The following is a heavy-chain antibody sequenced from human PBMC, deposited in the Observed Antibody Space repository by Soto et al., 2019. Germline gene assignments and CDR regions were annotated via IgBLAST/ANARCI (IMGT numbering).Heavy chain of an antibody. Sequence: PGGSLRLSCAASGFTFSDYYMSWIRQAPGKGLEWVSYISSSGSTIYYADSVKGRFTISRDNAKNSLYLQMNSLRAEDTAVYYCARRDYYDRSGYYGVDYYYGMDVWGQGTTVTVSS. CDR1: GFTFSDYY. CDR3: ARRDYYDRSGYYGVDYYYGMDV. D-gene: IGHD3-22*01. J-gene: IGHJ6*02. V-gene: IGHV3-11*01. CDR2: ISSSGSTI.